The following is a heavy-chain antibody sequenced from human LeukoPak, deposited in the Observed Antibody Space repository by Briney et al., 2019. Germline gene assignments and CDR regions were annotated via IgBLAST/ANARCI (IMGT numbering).Heavy chain of an antibody. D-gene: IGHD1-14*01. CDR2: VNTYGTNT. CDR1: GFTLTNNW. J-gene: IGHJ3*01. Sequence: GGSLRLSCTASGFTLTNNWMHWVRQVPGKGLEWVSRVNTYGTNTNYADSVRGRFTISRDNAKNTLYLQMDSLRAEDSAIYYCAREFSSEDAFDLWGQGTRVTVSS. V-gene: IGHV3-74*01. CDR3: AREFSSEDAFDL.